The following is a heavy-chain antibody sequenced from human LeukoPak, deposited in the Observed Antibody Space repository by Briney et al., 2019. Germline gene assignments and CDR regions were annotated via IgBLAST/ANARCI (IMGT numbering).Heavy chain of an antibody. D-gene: IGHD4-11*01. V-gene: IGHV3-74*01. CDR3: ARGDYSDYVTLDY. J-gene: IGHJ4*02. CDR2: INSDGSRT. CDR1: GFIFSSYW. Sequence: GGSLRLSCAASGFIFSSYWMHWVRQAPGKGLVWVSRINSDGSRTNYADSVRGRFTISRDNAKNTLYLQMNSLRGDAAAVYYCARGDYSDYVTLDYWGQGTLVAVSS.